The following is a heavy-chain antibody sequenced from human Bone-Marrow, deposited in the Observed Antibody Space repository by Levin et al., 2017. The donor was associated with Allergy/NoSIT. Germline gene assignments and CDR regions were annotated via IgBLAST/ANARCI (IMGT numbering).Heavy chain of an antibody. CDR3: ARDDSFTGYQRFDAMDV. V-gene: IGHV3-21*01. D-gene: IGHD3-9*01. Sequence: GGSLRLSCAASGFTFSTYALNWVRQAPGKGLEWVSSINTISSHIYYANSVRGRFTISRDNARNSLYLQMSSLRPEDTAVYYCARDDSFTGYQRFDAMDVWGRGTSVTVSS. CDR2: INTISSHI. J-gene: IGHJ6*02. CDR1: GFTFSTYA.